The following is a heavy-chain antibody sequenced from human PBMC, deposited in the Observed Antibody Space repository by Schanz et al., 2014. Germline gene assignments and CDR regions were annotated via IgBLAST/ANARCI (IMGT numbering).Heavy chain of an antibody. CDR3: AREGEWGYDPPRH. D-gene: IGHD5-12*01. Sequence: VQLVESGGGLVQPGGSLRLSCAASGFTFSSYGMHWVRQVPGKGLEWVAVVCYDGSKKYYADSVKGRFTTSRDNSKNTRYLQMNSLRAEDTAVYYCAREGEWGYDPPRHWGQGTLVTVSS. CDR1: GFTFSSYG. CDR2: VCYDGSKK. V-gene: IGHV3-33*01. J-gene: IGHJ4*02.